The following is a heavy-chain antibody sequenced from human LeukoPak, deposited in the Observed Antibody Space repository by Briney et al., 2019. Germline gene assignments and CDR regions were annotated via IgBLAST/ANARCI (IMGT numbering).Heavy chain of an antibody. CDR2: INSDGSST. CDR3: ARDHNYYGSGSYAPYYYYGMDV. J-gene: IGHJ6*04. CDR1: GFTFSSYW. D-gene: IGHD3-10*01. Sequence: GGSLRLSCAASGFTFSSYWMHWVRQAPGKGLVWVSRINSDGSSTSYVDSVKGRFTISRDNAKNTLYLQMNSLRAEDTAVYYCARDHNYYGSGSYAPYYYYGMDVWGKGTTVTVSS. V-gene: IGHV3-74*01.